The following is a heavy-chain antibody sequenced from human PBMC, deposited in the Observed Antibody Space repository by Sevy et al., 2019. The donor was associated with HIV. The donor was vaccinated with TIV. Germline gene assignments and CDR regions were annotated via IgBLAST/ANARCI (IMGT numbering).Heavy chain of an antibody. CDR3: ARGKDVFDY. D-gene: IGHD2-15*01. V-gene: IGHV4-59*13. Sequence: SETLSLTCTVSGGSISSYYWSRIRQPPGKGLEWIGYIYYSGSTNYNPSLKSRVTISVDTSKNQFSLKLSSVTAADTAVYYCARGKDVFDYWGQGTLVTVSS. CDR1: GGSISSYY. CDR2: IYYSGST. J-gene: IGHJ4*02.